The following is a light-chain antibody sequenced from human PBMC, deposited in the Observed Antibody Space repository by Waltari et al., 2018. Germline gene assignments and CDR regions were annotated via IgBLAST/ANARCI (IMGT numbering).Light chain of an antibody. Sequence: QSVLTQPPSMSGAPGQQVTIPCPGGSSNFGAGYDAHWYQQFPGAAPKLLIFGNTNRASGVPGRFSGSKSGTSASLAIAGLQSEDEAVYYCQSFDSSLSASVFGGGTKLTVL. V-gene: IGLV1-40*01. J-gene: IGLJ3*02. CDR3: QSFDSSLSASV. CDR1: SSNFGAGYD. CDR2: GNT.